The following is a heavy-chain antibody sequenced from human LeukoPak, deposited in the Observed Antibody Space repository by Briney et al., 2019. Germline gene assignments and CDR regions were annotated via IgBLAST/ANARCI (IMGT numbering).Heavy chain of an antibody. CDR1: GFIFSSYW. Sequence: GGSLRLSCAASGFIFSSYWMSWVRQAPGKGLEWVADIKQDGSEKYYVDSVKGRFTISRDNAKKSLYLQMNSLRAEDTAVYYCARDSPGYLAYDSWGQGTLVTVSS. CDR2: IKQDGSEK. CDR3: ARDSPGYLAYDS. V-gene: IGHV3-7*04. D-gene: IGHD1-1*01. J-gene: IGHJ4*02.